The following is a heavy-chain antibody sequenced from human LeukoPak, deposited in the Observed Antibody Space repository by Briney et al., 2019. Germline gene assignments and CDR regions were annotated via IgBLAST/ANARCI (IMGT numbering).Heavy chain of an antibody. CDR1: GYRFTSYW. D-gene: IGHD3-22*01. J-gene: IGHJ1*01. CDR3: ARGDSSGTTEYFQH. V-gene: IGHV5-51*01. Sequence: KIGESLKISCKGSGYRFTSYWIGWVRQVPGKGLEWMGIIYPGDSDTRYSPSFQGQVTISADKSITTAYLQWSSLKASDTAMYYCARGDSSGTTEYFQHWGQGTLVTVSS. CDR2: IYPGDSDT.